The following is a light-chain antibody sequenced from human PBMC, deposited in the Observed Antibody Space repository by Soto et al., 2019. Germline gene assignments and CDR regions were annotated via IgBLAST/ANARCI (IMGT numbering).Light chain of an antibody. Sequence: DIQMTQSPSTLSRSLGERATITCRSSQTISRWLAWYQQKPGKAPKIXIYAASSLQSGVPSTFSGSGAGTDFTLTISSLQPEDFATYYCRQSYSTSWTFGQGTKVDIK. CDR3: RQSYSTSWT. CDR1: QTISRW. V-gene: IGKV1-39*01. CDR2: AAS. J-gene: IGKJ1*01.